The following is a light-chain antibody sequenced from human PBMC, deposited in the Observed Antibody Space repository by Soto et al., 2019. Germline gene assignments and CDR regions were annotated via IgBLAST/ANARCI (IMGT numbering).Light chain of an antibody. CDR3: CSYGGSRAV. V-gene: IGLV2-23*02. CDR1: SSDVGSHSL. J-gene: IGLJ7*01. CDR2: EVS. Sequence: QSALTQPASVSGSPGQSITISCTGTSSDVGSHSLVSWYQQHPGQAPKLMIYEVSKRPLGVSACFSASKSGNTASLTSSGLQAEDEADYYCCSYGGSRAVFGGGTQLTV.